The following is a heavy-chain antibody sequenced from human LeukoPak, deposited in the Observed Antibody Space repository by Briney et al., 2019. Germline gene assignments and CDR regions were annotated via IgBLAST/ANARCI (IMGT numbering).Heavy chain of an antibody. CDR1: GFTFSSYS. CDR2: IKSKTVGETT. V-gene: IGHV3-15*07. CDR3: TTLKGRVVGFTDY. Sequence: GGSLRLSCAASGFTFSSYSMNWVRQAPGKGLEWVGRIKSKTVGETTDYAAPVKGRFTISRDDSRNTLYLQMNSLKTEDTAVYYCTTLKGRVVGFTDYWGQGTLVTVSS. J-gene: IGHJ4*02. D-gene: IGHD2-15*01.